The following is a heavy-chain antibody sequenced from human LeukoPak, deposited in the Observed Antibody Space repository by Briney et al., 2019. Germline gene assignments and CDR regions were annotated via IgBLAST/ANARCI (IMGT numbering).Heavy chain of an antibody. CDR2: ISSGSTI. J-gene: IGHJ6*02. V-gene: IGHV3-11*01. D-gene: IGHD5-18*01. Sequence: PGGSLRLSCAASGFTFSDYYMSWIRQAPGKGLEWVSYISSGSTIYYADSVKGRFTISRDNAKNSLYLQMNSLRAEDTAVYYCARDTAMVTGYYYYGMDVWGQGTTVTVSS. CDR1: GFTFSDYY. CDR3: ARDTAMVTGYYYYGMDV.